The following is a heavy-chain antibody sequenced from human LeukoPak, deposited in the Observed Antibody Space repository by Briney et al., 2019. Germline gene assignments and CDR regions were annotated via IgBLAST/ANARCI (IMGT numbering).Heavy chain of an antibody. V-gene: IGHV3-7*01. J-gene: IGHJ4*02. Sequence: GGSQRLSCAATGFTFSTYWMGWVRQAPGKGLEWVAKIKPDGSEKDHVDSVKGRFTISRDNAKNSLYLQLNSLRAEDTAVYYCARSRFYFDYWGQGTLVTVSS. CDR1: GFTFSTYW. CDR2: IKPDGSEK. CDR3: ARSRFYFDY.